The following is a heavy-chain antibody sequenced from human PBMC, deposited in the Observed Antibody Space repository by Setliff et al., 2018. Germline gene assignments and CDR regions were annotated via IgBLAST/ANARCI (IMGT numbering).Heavy chain of an antibody. V-gene: IGHV5-51*01. D-gene: IGHD3-10*01. Sequence: GESLTISCKGSGYSFSTCWIGWVRQMPGKGLEWMGIIYPGDSITRYSPSFQGQVTISVDKSINTAYLQWSSLRASDTAIYYCARHPYYYGSGTYLDNNNRWFDPWGQGTLVTV. CDR1: GYSFSTCW. CDR2: IYPGDSIT. J-gene: IGHJ5*02. CDR3: ARHPYYYGSGTYLDNNNRWFDP.